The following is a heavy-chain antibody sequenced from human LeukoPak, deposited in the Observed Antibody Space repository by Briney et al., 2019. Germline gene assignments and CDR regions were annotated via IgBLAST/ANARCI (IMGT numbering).Heavy chain of an antibody. V-gene: IGHV1-69*13. D-gene: IGHD4-11*01. Sequence: ASVKVSCTASGRTFSIYAISWVRQAPGQGLEWMGEIIPIFGTANYAQKFQGRVTITADESTSTAYMELSSLRSENTAVYYCARVYVAVNNWFDPWGQGTLVTVSS. J-gene: IGHJ5*02. CDR1: GRTFSIYA. CDR2: IIPIFGTA. CDR3: ARVYVAVNNWFDP.